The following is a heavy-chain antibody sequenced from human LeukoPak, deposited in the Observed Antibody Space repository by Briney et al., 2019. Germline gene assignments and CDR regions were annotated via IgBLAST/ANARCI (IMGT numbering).Heavy chain of an antibody. Sequence: PSETLSLTCTVSGGSISGFYWSWLRQPPGNELEWIAYTHISGNSGYSPSLQSRVTISLDTSKNQFSLRLTSVTAADTAVYYCARHTQYGDYNPLNMWGQGTLVTVSA. V-gene: IGHV4-4*09. J-gene: IGHJ3*02. CDR3: ARHTQYGDYNPLNM. CDR2: THISGNS. CDR1: GGSISGFY. D-gene: IGHD4-17*01.